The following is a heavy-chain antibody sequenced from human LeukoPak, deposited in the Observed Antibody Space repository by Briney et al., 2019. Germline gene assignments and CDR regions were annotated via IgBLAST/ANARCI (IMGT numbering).Heavy chain of an antibody. Sequence: PGRSLRLSCAASGFTFSSYGMHWVRQAPGKGLEWVAVISYDGSNKYYADSVKGRFTISRDNSKNTLYLQMNSLRAEDTAVYYCAKDEPASEDAFDIWGQGTMVTVSS. D-gene: IGHD6-6*01. J-gene: IGHJ3*02. V-gene: IGHV3-30*18. CDR2: ISYDGSNK. CDR1: GFTFSSYG. CDR3: AKDEPASEDAFDI.